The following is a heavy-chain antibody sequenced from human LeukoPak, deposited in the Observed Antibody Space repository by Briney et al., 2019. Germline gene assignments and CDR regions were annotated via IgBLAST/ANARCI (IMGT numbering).Heavy chain of an antibody. CDR2: IYTSGST. CDR1: GGSVNSGNYY. CDR3: ASGIAADLY. V-gene: IGHV4-61*02. Sequence: SQTLSLTCTVSGGSVNSGNYYWTWIRQPAGKRLEWIGRIYTSGSTNYNPSLKSRVTISIDASKNQFSLRLSSVTAADTAVYYCASGIAADLYWGQGTLVTVSS. D-gene: IGHD6-13*01. J-gene: IGHJ4*02.